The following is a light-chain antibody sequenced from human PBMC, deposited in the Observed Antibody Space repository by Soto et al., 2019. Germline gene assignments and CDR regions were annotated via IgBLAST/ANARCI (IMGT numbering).Light chain of an antibody. V-gene: IGLV2-14*01. CDR3: SSYTSSSTLL. J-gene: IGLJ2*01. Sequence: QSVLTQPASVSGSPGQSITISCTATSSDVGAYNYVSWYQQYPGKAPKLMIYEVINRPSGVSNRFSGSKSGNTASLIISGLQAEDEADYYCSSYTSSSTLLFGGGTKVTVL. CDR2: EVI. CDR1: SSDVGAYNY.